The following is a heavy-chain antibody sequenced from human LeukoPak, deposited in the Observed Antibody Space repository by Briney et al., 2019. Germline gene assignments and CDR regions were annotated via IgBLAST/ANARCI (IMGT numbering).Heavy chain of an antibody. CDR3: ARVLDEPYYFDY. J-gene: IGHJ4*02. D-gene: IGHD1-14*01. Sequence: ASVKVSCKASGYTFTSYGINWGRQAPGQGLEGMGWISAHNGNTNYAQKLQRRVTMTTDTSTSTAYMELRSLRSDDTAVYYCARVLDEPYYFDYWGQGTLVTVSS. CDR2: ISAHNGNT. CDR1: GYTFTSYG. V-gene: IGHV1-18*01.